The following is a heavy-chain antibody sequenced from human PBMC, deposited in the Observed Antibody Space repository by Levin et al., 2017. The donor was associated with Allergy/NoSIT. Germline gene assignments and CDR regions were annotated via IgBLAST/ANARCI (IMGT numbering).Heavy chain of an antibody. Sequence: GGSLRLSCAASGFTFDDYAMYWVRQAPGKGLEWVSGISWDSGSIGYADSVKGRFSISRDNAKNSLYLQMNSLKPEDTALYYCAKGVAGSGYPHFDYWGQGTLVTVSS. CDR3: AKGVAGSGYPHFDY. V-gene: IGHV3-9*01. D-gene: IGHD3-22*01. J-gene: IGHJ4*02. CDR2: ISWDSGSI. CDR1: GFTFDDYA.